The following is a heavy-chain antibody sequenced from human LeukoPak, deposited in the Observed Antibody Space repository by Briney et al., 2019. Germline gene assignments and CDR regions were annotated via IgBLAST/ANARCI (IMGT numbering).Heavy chain of an antibody. Sequence: GGSLRLSCAASGFTFSSYGMHWVRQAPGKGLEWVAVISYDGSNKYYADSVKGRFTISRDNAKNSLYLQMNSLRAEDTAVYYCAREGARDYVLEGMDVWGQGTTVTVSS. CDR1: GFTFSSYG. D-gene: IGHD2-21*01. V-gene: IGHV3-30*03. J-gene: IGHJ6*02. CDR2: ISYDGSNK. CDR3: AREGARDYVLEGMDV.